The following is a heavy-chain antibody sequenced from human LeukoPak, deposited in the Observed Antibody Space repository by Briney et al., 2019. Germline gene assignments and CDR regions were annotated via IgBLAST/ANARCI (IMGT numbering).Heavy chain of an antibody. CDR3: TTGITMVRGVIHLIDY. CDR1: RFTFSIYW. D-gene: IGHD3-10*01. V-gene: IGHV3-15*01. Sequence: GGSLRLSCAASRFTFSIYWMSWVRQAPGKGLEWVGRIKSKTDGGTTDYAAPVKGRFTISRDDSKNTLYLQMNSLKTEDTAVYYCTTGITMVRGVIHLIDYWGQGTLVTVSS. CDR2: IKSKTDGGTT. J-gene: IGHJ4*02.